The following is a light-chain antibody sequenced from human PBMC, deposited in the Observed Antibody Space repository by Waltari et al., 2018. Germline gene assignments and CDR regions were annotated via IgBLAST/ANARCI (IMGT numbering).Light chain of an antibody. CDR3: QQYNSDPWT. Sequence: DTQLTQSPSTLSASVGDGVTITCRGSQSISYWLAWYQQKPGTAPKVLIYRTSSLEGGVPSRFAGSRAGTEFTLSISSLQPDDFATYYCQQYNSDPWTFGQGTKVEIK. V-gene: IGKV1-5*03. CDR1: QSISYW. CDR2: RTS. J-gene: IGKJ1*01.